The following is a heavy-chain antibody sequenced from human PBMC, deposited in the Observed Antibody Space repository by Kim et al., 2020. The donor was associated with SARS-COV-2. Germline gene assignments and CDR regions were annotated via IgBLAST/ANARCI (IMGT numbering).Heavy chain of an antibody. Sequence: GGSLRLPCAASGFTFSNSPMSWVRQAPGKGLEWVSTIDGRGATTYYPGSVKGRFTISRDNSKNTLYLQMNNLRAEDTAVYFCAKSGQLDYWGQGTLVTVSS. CDR3: AKSGQLDY. D-gene: IGHD5-12*01. J-gene: IGHJ4*02. CDR2: IDGRGATT. V-gene: IGHV3-23*01. CDR1: GFTFSNSP.